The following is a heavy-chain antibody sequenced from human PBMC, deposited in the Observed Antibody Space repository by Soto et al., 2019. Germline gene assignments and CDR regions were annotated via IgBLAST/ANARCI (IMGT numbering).Heavy chain of an antibody. V-gene: IGHV4-61*01. J-gene: IGHJ4*02. CDR1: GGSVSSGNDY. CDR3: AREVSSYGSTYFDH. CDR2: IYHSGST. Sequence: PSETLSLTCTVSGGSVSSGNDYWSWIRQPPGKGLEWIGYIYHSGSTNYNPSLKSRLTISGDTSKHQVSLKLTSVTAADTAVYYCAREVSSYGSTYFDHWGPGTLVTVSS. D-gene: IGHD5-18*01.